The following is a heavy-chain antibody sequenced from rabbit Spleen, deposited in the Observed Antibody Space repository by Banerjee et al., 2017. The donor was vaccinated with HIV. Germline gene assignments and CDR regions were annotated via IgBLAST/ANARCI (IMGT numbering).Heavy chain of an antibody. CDR3: ARDVGGVGDGYFNL. J-gene: IGHJ4*01. CDR2: IYIGSGGGT. Sequence: QEQLVESGGGLVKPGGSLTLTCKASGLDFSSSYWICWVRQAPGKGPEWIACIYIGSGGGTAYASWAKGRFTISKTSSTTVTLQMTSLTAADTATYFCARDVGGVGDGYFNLWGQGTLVTVS. D-gene: IGHD6-1*01. V-gene: IGHV1S45*01. CDR1: GLDFSSSYW.